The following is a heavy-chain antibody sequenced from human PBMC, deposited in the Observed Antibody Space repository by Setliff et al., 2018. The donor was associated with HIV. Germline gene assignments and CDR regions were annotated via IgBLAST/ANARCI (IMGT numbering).Heavy chain of an antibody. Sequence: SVKVSCKVSGSTLITTSLTWVRQAPGQGLEWVGGIVPAFGTSDSSPRFQGRVTITTDFSANSAYMEMTSLTSDDTAIYYCARGTWMQARWWFDSWGQGTQVTVSS. CDR2: IVPAFGTS. V-gene: IGHV1-69*05. CDR1: GSTLITTS. D-gene: IGHD5-18*01. CDR3: ARGTWMQARWWFDS. J-gene: IGHJ5*01.